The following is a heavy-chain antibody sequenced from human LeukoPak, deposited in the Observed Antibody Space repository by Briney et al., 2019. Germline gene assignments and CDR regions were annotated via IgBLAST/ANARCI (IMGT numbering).Heavy chain of an antibody. V-gene: IGHV3-74*01. CDR2: IDSDGSST. D-gene: IGHD1-26*01. CDR1: GFTFSNYW. Sequence: GGSLRLSCAASGFTFSNYWMHWVRQAPGKGLVWVSRIDSDGSSTTYADSVKGRFTISRDNAKNTLYVQMNSLRAEDTAVYYCARVRSGSSAGNYGMDVWGQGTTVTVSS. CDR3: ARVRSGSSAGNYGMDV. J-gene: IGHJ6*02.